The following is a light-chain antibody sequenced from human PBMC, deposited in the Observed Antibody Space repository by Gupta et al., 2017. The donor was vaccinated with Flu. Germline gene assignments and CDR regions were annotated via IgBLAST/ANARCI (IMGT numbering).Light chain of an antibody. J-gene: IGLJ2*01. CDR1: SLRNSY. CDR3: NARDSTANHQAV. V-gene: IGLV3-19*01. Sequence: SSALPQHPAVSVALGQTVRITCQGDSLRNSYASWSPQKPGQAPVPVIYAKNIRPAGNPDRFSGSSSRHTAPLTITGAQAEDEADYYCNARDSTANHQAVFGGGTKLTVL. CDR2: AKN.